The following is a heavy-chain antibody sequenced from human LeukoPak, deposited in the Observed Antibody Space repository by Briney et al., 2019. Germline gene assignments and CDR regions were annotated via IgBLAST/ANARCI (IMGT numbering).Heavy chain of an antibody. CDR3: ARGRYSYGFFDP. CDR2: TYHSGST. V-gene: IGHV4-38-2*02. Sequence: PSETLSLTCTVSGYSISSGYYWGWIRQPPGKGLEWIGNTYHSGSTYYNPSLKSRVTISVDTSKNQFSLKLSSVTAADTAVYYCARGRYSYGFFDPWGQGTLVTVSS. CDR1: GYSISSGYY. D-gene: IGHD5-18*01. J-gene: IGHJ5*02.